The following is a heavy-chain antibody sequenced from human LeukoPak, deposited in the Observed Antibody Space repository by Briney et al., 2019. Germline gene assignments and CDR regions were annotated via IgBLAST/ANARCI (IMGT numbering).Heavy chain of an antibody. D-gene: IGHD6-19*01. CDR2: ISYDGSRK. V-gene: IGHV3-30*04. CDR1: GFTFNAYA. CDR3: ARDRAYSSGFTWFDP. Sequence: QPGGSLRLSCAASGFTFNAYAMNWIRQAPGKGLEWINFISYDGSRKSSADSVKGRFIISRDNSKNILYLEMNSLRPDDTAMYFCARDRAYSSGFTWFDPWGQGTLVTVSS. J-gene: IGHJ5*02.